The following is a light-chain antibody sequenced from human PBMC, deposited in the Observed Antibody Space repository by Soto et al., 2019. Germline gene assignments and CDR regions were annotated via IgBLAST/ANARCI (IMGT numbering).Light chain of an antibody. CDR2: VEGSGSY. CDR3: ETWDSNTHV. V-gene: IGLV4-60*03. CDR1: SGHTI. Sequence: QSMLTQSSSASASLGSSVKLTCTLSSGHTIIAWHQQQPGKAPRYLMKVEGSGSYDRGSGVPVRFSGSSSGADRYLTISNLQSEDEADYYCETWDSNTHVFGSGTKLTVL. J-gene: IGLJ1*01.